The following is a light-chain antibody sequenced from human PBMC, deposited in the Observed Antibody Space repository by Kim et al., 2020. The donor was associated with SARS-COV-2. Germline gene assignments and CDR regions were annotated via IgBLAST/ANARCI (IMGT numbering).Light chain of an antibody. V-gene: IGKV1-17*01. CDR3: LQHHDSPLT. Sequence: DIQMTQSPSSLPSSVGDRVTITCRASRGISNHLVWYQQKPGKAPKRLIYAASNLQSGVPSRFSGSGSGTEFTLTISSLQPEDSATYFCLQHHDSPLTFGGGTKVDIK. CDR1: RGISNH. CDR2: AAS. J-gene: IGKJ4*01.